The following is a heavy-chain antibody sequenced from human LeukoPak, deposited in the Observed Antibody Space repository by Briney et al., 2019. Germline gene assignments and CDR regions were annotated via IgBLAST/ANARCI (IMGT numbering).Heavy chain of an antibody. CDR3: ARRVVVTAIRPYNWFDP. CDR1: GGSISSYY. J-gene: IGHJ5*02. CDR2: IYYSGST. V-gene: IGHV4-59*01. Sequence: SETLSLTCTVSGGSISSYYWSWIRQPPGKGLEWIGYIYYSGSTNYNPSLKSRVTISVDTSKNQFSLKLSSVTAADTAVYYCARRVVVTAIRPYNWFDPWGQGTLVTVSS. D-gene: IGHD2-21*02.